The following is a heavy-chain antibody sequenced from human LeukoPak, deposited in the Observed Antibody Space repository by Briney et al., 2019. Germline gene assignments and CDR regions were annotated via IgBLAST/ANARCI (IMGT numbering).Heavy chain of an antibody. CDR3: ATTRAHQFDY. J-gene: IGHJ4*02. CDR2: IYHSGST. D-gene: IGHD4-11*01. Sequence: PSETLSLTCTVSGGSISSSDYYWTWIRQHPGKGLEWLGFIYHSGSTYYHPSLKSRVTISVDTSKNQFSLKLNSVTAADTAVYYCATTRAHQFDYWGQGTLVTVSS. V-gene: IGHV4-31*03. CDR1: GGSISSSDYY.